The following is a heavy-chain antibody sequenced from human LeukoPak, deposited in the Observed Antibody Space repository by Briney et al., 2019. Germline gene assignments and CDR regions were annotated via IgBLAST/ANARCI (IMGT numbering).Heavy chain of an antibody. Sequence: ASVKVSCKVSVYTLTELSMHWVRQAPGKGLEWMGGFDPEDGEAIYAQKFQGRVTMTEDTSTDTAYMELSSLRSEDTAVYYCATDRRPGWYGYYYYYGMDVWGQGTTVTVS. CDR2: FDPEDGEA. V-gene: IGHV1-24*01. D-gene: IGHD6-19*01. CDR1: VYTLTELS. J-gene: IGHJ6*02. CDR3: ATDRRPGWYGYYYYYGMDV.